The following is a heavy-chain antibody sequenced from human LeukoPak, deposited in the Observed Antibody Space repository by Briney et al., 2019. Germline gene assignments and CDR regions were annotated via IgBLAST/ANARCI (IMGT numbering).Heavy chain of an antibody. CDR1: GGSISRYY. J-gene: IGHJ5*02. V-gene: IGHV4-59*01. CDR3: ARNYYDSSGYYYWFDP. CDR2: IYYSGST. Sequence: SETLSLTCTVSGGSISRYYWSWIRQPPGKGLEWIGYIYYSGSTNYNPSLKSRVTISVDTSKNQFSLKLSSVTAADTAVYYCARNYYDSSGYYYWFDPWGQGTLVTVSS. D-gene: IGHD3-22*01.